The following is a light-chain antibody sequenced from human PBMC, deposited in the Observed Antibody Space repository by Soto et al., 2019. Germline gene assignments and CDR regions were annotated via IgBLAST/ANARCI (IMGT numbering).Light chain of an antibody. CDR2: AAS. V-gene: IGKV1-39*01. J-gene: IGKJ1*01. Sequence: DIQMTQSPSSLSASVGDRVTITCRASQSISSYLHWYQQKPGKAPKLLIYAASSLQSGVPSRFSGTGSGTDFTLTISSLQPEDFANYYCHQTYSVPGTFGQGTKVEIK. CDR1: QSISSY. CDR3: HQTYSVPGT.